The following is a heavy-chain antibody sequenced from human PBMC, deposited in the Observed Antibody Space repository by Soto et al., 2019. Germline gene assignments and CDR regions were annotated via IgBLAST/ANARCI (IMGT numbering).Heavy chain of an antibody. D-gene: IGHD2-8*01. Sequence: QVQLVQSGAEVKKPGASVKVSCKASGYTFTSYAMHWVRQAPGQRLEWMGWINAGNGNTKYSQKFQGRVTITRDTSASTAYMELSSLRSEDTVVYYCARDYCTNGVCYVAMDVWGKGTTVTVSS. CDR2: INAGNGNT. CDR1: GYTFTSYA. J-gene: IGHJ6*03. V-gene: IGHV1-3*01. CDR3: ARDYCTNGVCYVAMDV.